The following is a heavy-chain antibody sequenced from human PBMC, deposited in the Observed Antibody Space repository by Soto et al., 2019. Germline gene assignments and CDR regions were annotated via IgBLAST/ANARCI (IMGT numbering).Heavy chain of an antibody. Sequence: SETLSLTCTVSGGSISSGGYYWSWIRQHPGKGLEWIGYIYYSGSTYYNPSLKSRVTISVDTSKNQFSLKLSSVTAADTAVYYCARDGEGSSSGMDVWGQGTTVTVSS. CDR2: IYYSGST. J-gene: IGHJ6*02. CDR1: GGSISSGGYY. V-gene: IGHV4-31*03. D-gene: IGHD6-6*01. CDR3: ARDGEGSSSGMDV.